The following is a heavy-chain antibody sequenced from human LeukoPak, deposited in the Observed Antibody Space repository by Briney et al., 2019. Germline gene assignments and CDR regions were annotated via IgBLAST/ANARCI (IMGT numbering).Heavy chain of an antibody. Sequence: ASVTVSCTASGYAFTSYGISWVRQAPGEGVEWMGWISAYNGNTNYAQKLQGRVTITTETATSTAYMELRSLRSDDTAVYYCARGVGDDYGIYYYYYMYVWGKVTTVTVSS. CDR2: ISAYNGNT. CDR1: GYAFTSYG. V-gene: IGHV1-18*01. D-gene: IGHD4-17*01. CDR3: ARGVGDDYGIYYYYYMYV. J-gene: IGHJ6*03.